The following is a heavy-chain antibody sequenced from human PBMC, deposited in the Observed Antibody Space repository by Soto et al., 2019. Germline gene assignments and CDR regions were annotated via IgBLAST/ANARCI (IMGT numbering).Heavy chain of an antibody. CDR3: AKPIVDTAMGGYYYYYYGMDV. Sequence: QVQLVESGGGVVQPGRSLRLSCAASGFTFSSYGMHWVRQAPGKGLEWVAVISYDGSNKYYADSVKGRFTISRDNSKNTLYLQMNSLRAEDTAVYYCAKPIVDTAMGGYYYYYYGMDVWGQGTTVTVSS. J-gene: IGHJ6*02. CDR2: ISYDGSNK. V-gene: IGHV3-30*18. CDR1: GFTFSSYG. D-gene: IGHD5-18*01.